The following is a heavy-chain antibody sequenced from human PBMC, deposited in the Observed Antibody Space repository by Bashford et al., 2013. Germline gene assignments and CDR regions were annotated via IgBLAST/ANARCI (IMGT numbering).Heavy chain of an antibody. J-gene: IGHJ4*02. Sequence: GSLETLLCSLWIRLSNYGMHWVRQAPGKGLEWVAFISSDASDKYYADSVKGRFAISRDKSENTLHLQMSSLRVDDTAIYYCAKPVFIHGDFADGVASWGQGTLVTVSS. D-gene: IGHD2-21*01. CDR2: ISSDASDK. V-gene: IGHV3-30*18. CDR3: AKPVFIHGDFADGVAS. CDR1: IRLSNYG.